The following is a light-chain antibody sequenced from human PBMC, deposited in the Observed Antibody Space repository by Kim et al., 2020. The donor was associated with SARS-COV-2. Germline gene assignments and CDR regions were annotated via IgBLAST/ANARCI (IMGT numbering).Light chain of an antibody. V-gene: IGKV1-17*03. CDR2: AAS. CDR1: QGISSY. J-gene: IGKJ4*01. CDR3: LLHDSYPLT. Sequence: DIQMTQSPFAMSASVGDRVTITCQASQGISSYLAWFQQKPGKVPKRLIYAASSLQSGVPSRFSGSGSGTELTLTISSLRPEDFATYYWLLHDSYPLTFGGGTKV.